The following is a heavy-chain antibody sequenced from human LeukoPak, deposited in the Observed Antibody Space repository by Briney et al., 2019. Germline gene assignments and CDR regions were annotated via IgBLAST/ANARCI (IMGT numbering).Heavy chain of an antibody. CDR3: SSGSYAFNWFDP. CDR2: INPNSGGT. J-gene: IGHJ5*02. Sequence: ASVKVSCKASGYTFTSYGISWVRQAPGQGLEWMGWINPNSGGTNYAQKFQGRVTMTRDTSISTAYMELSRLRSDDTAVYYCSSGSYAFNWFDPWGQGTLVTVSS. V-gene: IGHV1-2*02. D-gene: IGHD1-26*01. CDR1: GYTFTSYG.